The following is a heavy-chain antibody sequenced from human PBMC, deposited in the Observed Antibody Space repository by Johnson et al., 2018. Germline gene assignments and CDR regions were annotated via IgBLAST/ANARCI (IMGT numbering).Heavy chain of an antibody. Sequence: QVQLVESGGALVEPGGSLRLSCAASGFTLSDYYLSWIRQAPGKGLDGVSYSSRAGPIYYGDSVRGRFTISRDNAKNSLYLQMNNLRAEDTAVYFCAAWSGDSRDLEHWGQGTLVTVSS. V-gene: IGHV3-11*01. CDR1: GFTLSDYY. CDR3: AAWSGDSRDLEH. J-gene: IGHJ1*01. CDR2: SSRAGPI. D-gene: IGHD3-3*01.